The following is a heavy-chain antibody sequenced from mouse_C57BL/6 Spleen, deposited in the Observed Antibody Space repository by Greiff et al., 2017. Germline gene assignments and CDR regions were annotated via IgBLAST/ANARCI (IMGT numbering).Heavy chain of an antibody. CDR1: GYAFTNYL. V-gene: IGHV1-54*01. CDR2: INPGGGGT. CDR3: ARRVLTGTVDY. D-gene: IGHD4-1*01. J-gene: IGHJ2*01. Sequence: QVQLQQSGAELVRPGTSVTVSCKASGYAFTNYLIEWVKQRPGQGLEWIGVINPGGGGTNYNAKFKGKATLTADKSSSTAYMQLSSLTAEDSAVYFCARRVLTGTVDYWGQGTTLTVSS.